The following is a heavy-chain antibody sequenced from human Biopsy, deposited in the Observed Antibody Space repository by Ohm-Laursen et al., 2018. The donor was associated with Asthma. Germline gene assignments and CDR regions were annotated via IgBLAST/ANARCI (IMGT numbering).Heavy chain of an antibody. Sequence: SLRLSCAASGFSISSYGMHWVRQAPGKGLEWVTLIWYDGSKKYYSESVKGRFTIARDNSKNTLYLQMNSLRVEDTAVYYCARGREGSGSYFTPHWFDPWGQGTLVTVSS. CDR1: GFSISSYG. D-gene: IGHD3-10*01. J-gene: IGHJ5*02. CDR3: ARGREGSGSYFTPHWFDP. V-gene: IGHV3-33*01. CDR2: IWYDGSKK.